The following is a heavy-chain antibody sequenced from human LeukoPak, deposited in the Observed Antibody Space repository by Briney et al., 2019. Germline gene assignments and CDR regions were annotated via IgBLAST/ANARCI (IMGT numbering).Heavy chain of an antibody. CDR2: IYSGGST. CDR3: ARVLSSGWYGGYFDY. V-gene: IGHV3-66*01. J-gene: IGHJ4*02. D-gene: IGHD6-19*01. Sequence: PGGSLRLSCAASGFTVSSNYMSWVRQAPGKGLEWVSVIYSGGSTYYADSVKGRFTISRDNSKNTLYLQMNSLRAEDTAVYYCARVLSSGWYGGYFDYWGQGTLVTVSS. CDR1: GFTVSSNY.